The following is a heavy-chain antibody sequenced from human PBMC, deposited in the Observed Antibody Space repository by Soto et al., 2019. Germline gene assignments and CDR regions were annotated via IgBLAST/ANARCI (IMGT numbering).Heavy chain of an antibody. J-gene: IGHJ5*02. Sequence: PSETLSLTCAVYGGSFSGYYWSWIRQPPGKGLEWIGEINHSGSTNYNPSLKSRVTISVDTSKNQFSLKLSSVTAADTAVYYCARGSFKYYDFWSGYSPGCFDPCGQGTLVTVSS. CDR1: GGSFSGYY. CDR3: ARGSFKYYDFWSGYSPGCFDP. CDR2: INHSGST. V-gene: IGHV4-34*01. D-gene: IGHD3-3*01.